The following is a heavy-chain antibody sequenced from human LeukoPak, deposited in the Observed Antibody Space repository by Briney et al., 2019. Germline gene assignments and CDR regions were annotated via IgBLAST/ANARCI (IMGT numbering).Heavy chain of an antibody. D-gene: IGHD2-8*01. V-gene: IGHV3-21*01. CDR3: ARDNGAKQFDY. J-gene: IGHJ4*02. CDR1: GFTFSSYT. Sequence: PGGSLRLSCAASGFTFSSYTMNWVRQAPGKGLEWVSSIGSNISYIYYADSVKGRFTISRDNPKNSLYLQMNSLSAEDTAVYYCARDNGAKQFDYWGQGTLVIVSA. CDR2: IGSNISYI.